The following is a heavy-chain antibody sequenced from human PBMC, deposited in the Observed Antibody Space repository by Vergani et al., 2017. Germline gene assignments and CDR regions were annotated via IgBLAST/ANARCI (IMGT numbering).Heavy chain of an antibody. Sequence: QVQLQESGPGLVKPSETLSITCTVSGGPISSYYWSWIRQPPGKGLEWSGYIYYSGSTNYNPSLKSRVTISVDTSKNQFSLKLSSVTAADTAVYYCARGSYAISVVDYWGQGTLVTVSS. V-gene: IGHV4-59*01. J-gene: IGHJ4*02. CDR1: GGPISSYY. D-gene: IGHD2-2*01. CDR2: IYYSGST. CDR3: ARGSYAISVVDY.